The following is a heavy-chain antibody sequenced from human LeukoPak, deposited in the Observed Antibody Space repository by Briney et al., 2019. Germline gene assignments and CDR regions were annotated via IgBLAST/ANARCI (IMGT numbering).Heavy chain of an antibody. Sequence: GRSLRLSCAASGFTFSSYGMHWVRQAPGKGLEWVAVIWYDGSNKYYADSVKGRFTISRDNSKNTLYRQMNSLRAEDTAVYYCAKDSGYSYGTLDYWGQGALVTVSS. CDR3: AKDSGYSYGTLDY. D-gene: IGHD5-18*01. V-gene: IGHV3-33*06. CDR1: GFTFSSYG. J-gene: IGHJ4*02. CDR2: IWYDGSNK.